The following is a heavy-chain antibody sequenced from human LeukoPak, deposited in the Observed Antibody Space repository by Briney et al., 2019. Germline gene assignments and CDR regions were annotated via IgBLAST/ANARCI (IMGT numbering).Heavy chain of an antibody. CDR1: GFTFGDYA. Sequence: GGSLRLSCTASGFTFGDYAMTWVRQAPGKRLEWVGFIRSKIYGGTPEYAASVKGRFTTSRDDSKGIAYLQMNSLKTEDTAVYYCTRDQTPYYWGQGTLVTVFS. CDR2: IRSKIYGGTP. CDR3: TRDQTPYY. J-gene: IGHJ4*02. V-gene: IGHV3-49*04.